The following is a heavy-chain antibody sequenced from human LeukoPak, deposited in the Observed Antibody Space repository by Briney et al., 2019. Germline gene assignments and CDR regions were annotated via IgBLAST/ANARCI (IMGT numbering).Heavy chain of an antibody. CDR1: GFTFSGYG. J-gene: IGHJ3*02. D-gene: IGHD2-15*01. Sequence: PGRSPRPSCAASGFTFSGYGMHWVRQAPGKGLEWVAVISYDGSNRYYADSVKGRFTISRDNSKNTLYLQMNSLRAEDTAVYYCAKLEYCSGGSCSNDAFDIWGQGTMVTVSS. CDR3: AKLEYCSGGSCSNDAFDI. CDR2: ISYDGSNR. V-gene: IGHV3-30*18.